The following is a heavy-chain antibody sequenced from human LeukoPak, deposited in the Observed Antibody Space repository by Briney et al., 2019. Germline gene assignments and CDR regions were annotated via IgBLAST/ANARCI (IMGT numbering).Heavy chain of an antibody. J-gene: IGHJ4*02. D-gene: IGHD4-17*01. CDR2: ISGPGVFT. V-gene: IGHV3-23*01. CDR3: AKVGYGDLAH. CDR1: GFMFSSYA. Sequence: GGSLRLSCAASGFMFSSYAMTWVRQAPGKGLEWVSSISGPGVFTYYAESVKGRFTISRDNPENTVYLQMNSLRVDDTAVYYCAKVGYGDLAHWGQGTLVPVSS.